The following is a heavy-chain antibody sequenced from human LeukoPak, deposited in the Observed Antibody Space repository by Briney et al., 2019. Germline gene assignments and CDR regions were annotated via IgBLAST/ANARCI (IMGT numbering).Heavy chain of an antibody. CDR1: GFTFSSYS. V-gene: IGHV3-23*01. D-gene: IGHD1-26*01. CDR3: ARSGGDY. J-gene: IGHJ4*02. Sequence: GGSLRLSCAASGFTFSSYSLTWVRQAPGKGLEWVSLISAGGGSTYYADSVKGRFTISRENAKNSLYLQMNSLRAGDTAVYYCARSGGDYWGQGTLVTVSS. CDR2: ISAGGGST.